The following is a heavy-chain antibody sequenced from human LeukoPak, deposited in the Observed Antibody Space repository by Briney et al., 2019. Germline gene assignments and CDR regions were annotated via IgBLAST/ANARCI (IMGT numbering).Heavy chain of an antibody. CDR1: GGTLSSYA. CDR3: ARVGYYDSSGYYPYFDY. V-gene: IGHV1-69*13. Sequence: SVKVSCKASGGTLSSYAISWVRQAPGQGLEWMGGIIPIFGTANYAQKFQGRVTITADESTSTAYMELSSLRSEDTAVYYCARVGYYDSSGYYPYFDYWGQGTLVTVSS. J-gene: IGHJ4*02. D-gene: IGHD3-22*01. CDR2: IIPIFGTA.